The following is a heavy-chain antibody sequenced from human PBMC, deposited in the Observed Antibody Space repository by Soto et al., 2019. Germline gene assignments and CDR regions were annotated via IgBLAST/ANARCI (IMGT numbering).Heavy chain of an antibody. CDR3: ARVSSCSGGGCSSNFDY. Sequence: EVQLVESGGGLVQRGGSLRLSCAASGFTFSGHWMHWVRQAPGKGLVWVSRISSDGSSADYADSVKGRFTISRDNTKNTLTLQMNCLRAADTALYYRARVSSCSGGGCSSNFDYGGQGTVVTVSS. D-gene: IGHD2-15*01. V-gene: IGHV3-74*01. CDR1: GFTFSGHW. J-gene: IGHJ4*02. CDR2: ISSDGSSA.